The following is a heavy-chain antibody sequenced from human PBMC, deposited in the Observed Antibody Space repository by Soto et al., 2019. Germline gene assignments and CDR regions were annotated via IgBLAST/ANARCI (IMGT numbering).Heavy chain of an antibody. Sequence: QVQLVESGGGVVQPGRSLRVSCAASGFTFSDYGIYWVRQAPGKGLEWVALISYDGNNREYGDSVKGRFTISRDNSKNTWYMQMKRLRVEDTAVYYCTCGDNSVDYWRQGTLVTVSS. CDR2: ISYDGNNR. J-gene: IGHJ4*02. V-gene: IGHV3-30*03. CDR1: GFTFSDYG. CDR3: TCGDNSVDY. D-gene: IGHD1-20*01.